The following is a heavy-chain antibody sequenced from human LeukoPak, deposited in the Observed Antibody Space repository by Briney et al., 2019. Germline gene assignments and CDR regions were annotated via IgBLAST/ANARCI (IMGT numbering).Heavy chain of an antibody. V-gene: IGHV4-31*03. CDR1: GGSISSGGYY. J-gene: IGHJ2*01. CDR2: IYYTGTT. Sequence: PSQTLSLTCTVSGGSISSGGYYCSSICEPPGKGMEWIGYIYYTGTTYYNPSLKSRVTISVDTSENQFSLKLSSVTAADTAVYYCARDAGTDMTFYWYFDLWGRGTLVTVSS. CDR3: ARDAGTDMTFYWYFDL.